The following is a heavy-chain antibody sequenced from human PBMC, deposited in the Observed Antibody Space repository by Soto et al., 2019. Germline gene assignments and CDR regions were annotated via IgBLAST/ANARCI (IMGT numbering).Heavy chain of an antibody. D-gene: IGHD3-10*01. CDR3: ARGFGSGSYYHYYYYYYMDV. Sequence: PSETLSLTCAVYGGSFSGYYWSWIRQPPGKGLEWIGEINHSGSTNYNPSLKSRVTISVDTSKNQFSLKLSSVTAADTAVYYCARGFGSGSYYHYYYYYYMDVWGKGTTVTVSS. CDR2: INHSGST. J-gene: IGHJ6*03. V-gene: IGHV4-34*01. CDR1: GGSFSGYY.